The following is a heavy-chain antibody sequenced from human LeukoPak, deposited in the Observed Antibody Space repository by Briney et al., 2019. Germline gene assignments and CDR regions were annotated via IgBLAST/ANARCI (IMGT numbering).Heavy chain of an antibody. CDR1: GFNFNNYW. Sequence: GGSLRLSCAASGFNFNNYWMSWVRQAPGKGLEWVANIKRDGSENNYVDSVKGRFTISRDNAKNSVYLQMNSLRAEDTAVYYCARLGGYGRHWGQGTLVTVSS. CDR3: ARLGGYGRH. J-gene: IGHJ4*02. V-gene: IGHV3-7*01. D-gene: IGHD5-18*01. CDR2: IKRDGSEN.